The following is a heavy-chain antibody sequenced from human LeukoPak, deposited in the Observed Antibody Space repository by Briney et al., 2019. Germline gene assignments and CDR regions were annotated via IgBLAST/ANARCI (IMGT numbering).Heavy chain of an antibody. CDR3: ARGGWSWGSEYYYYYYMDV. D-gene: IGHD7-27*01. CDR1: GGSISSYY. J-gene: IGHJ6*03. V-gene: IGHV4-4*07. Sequence: PSETLSLTCTVSGGSISSYYWSWIRQPAGKGLEWIGRIYTSGSTNYNPSLKSRVTMSVDTSKNQFSLKLSSVTAADTAVYYCARGGWSWGSEYYYYYYMDVWGKGTTVTVSS. CDR2: IYTSGST.